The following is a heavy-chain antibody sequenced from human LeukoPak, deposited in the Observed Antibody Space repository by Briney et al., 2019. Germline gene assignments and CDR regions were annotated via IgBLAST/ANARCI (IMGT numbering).Heavy chain of an antibody. J-gene: IGHJ3*01. V-gene: IGHV3-23*01. D-gene: IGHD3-10*01. CDR1: GFTFGSYA. Sequence: GGSLRLSCAASGFTFGSYAMGWVRQAPGKGLEWVSAISSSGASKYYADSVKGRFTISRDNSKNTLYLQMNSLRAEDTAVYYCAKASGQPHVWGQGTMVTVSS. CDR3: AKASGQPHV. CDR2: ISSSGASK.